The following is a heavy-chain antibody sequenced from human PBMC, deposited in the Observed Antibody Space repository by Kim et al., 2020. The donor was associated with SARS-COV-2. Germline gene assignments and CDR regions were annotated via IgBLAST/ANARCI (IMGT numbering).Heavy chain of an antibody. CDR2: IYSGGST. D-gene: IGHD3-22*01. Sequence: GGSLRLSCAASGFTVSSNYMSWVRQAPGKGLEWVSVIYSGGSTYYADSVKGRFTISRHNSKNTLYLQMNSLRAEDTAVYYCARGLHYDSSGYYYLGYWGQGTLVTVSS. CDR3: ARGLHYDSSGYYYLGY. V-gene: IGHV3-53*04. CDR1: GFTVSSNY. J-gene: IGHJ4*02.